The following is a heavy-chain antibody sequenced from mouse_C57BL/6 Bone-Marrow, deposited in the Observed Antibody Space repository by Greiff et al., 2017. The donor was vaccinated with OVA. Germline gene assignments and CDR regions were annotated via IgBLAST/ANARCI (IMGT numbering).Heavy chain of an antibody. CDR2: INPNNGGT. D-gene: IGHD1-1*01. J-gene: IGHJ4*01. CDR1: GYTFTDYY. CDR3: ARDHYYGTHY. V-gene: IGHV1-26*01. Sequence: EVQLQQSGPELVKPGASVKISCKASGYTFTDYYMNWVKQSHGKSLEWIGDINPNNGGTSYNQKFKGKATLTVDKSSSTAYMELRSLTSEDSAVYYCARDHYYGTHYWGQGTSVTVSA.